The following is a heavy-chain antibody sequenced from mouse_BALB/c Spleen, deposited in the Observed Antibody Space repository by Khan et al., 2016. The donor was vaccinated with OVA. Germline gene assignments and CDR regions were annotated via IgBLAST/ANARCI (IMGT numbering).Heavy chain of an antibody. V-gene: IGHV9-3-1*01. Sequence: QVQLKQSGPELKKPGETVKISCKASGYIFTNYGMNWVKQAPGQGLKWMGWINTYTGEPTYADDFRGRFAFSLETSASTAYLQINNLKHEDTATKYCGRGACCEGGGKNAWFAYWGQGTLVTVSA. D-gene: IGHD1-1*02. CDR1: GYIFTNYG. CDR2: INTYTGEP. CDR3: GRGACCEGGGKNAWFAY. J-gene: IGHJ3*01.